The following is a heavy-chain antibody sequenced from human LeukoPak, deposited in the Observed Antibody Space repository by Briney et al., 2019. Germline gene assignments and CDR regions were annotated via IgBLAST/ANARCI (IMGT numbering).Heavy chain of an antibody. V-gene: IGHV4-4*02. CDR2: IYHSGST. CDR1: GGSISSSNW. D-gene: IGHD3-10*01. CDR3: ARDGTGSGSYYNWFDP. Sequence: SETLSLTCAVSGGSISSSNWWSWVRQPPGKGLEWIGEIYHSGSTNYNPPLKSRVTISVDKSKNQFSLKLSSVTAADTAVYYCARDGTGSGSYYNWFDPWGQGTLVTVSS. J-gene: IGHJ5*02.